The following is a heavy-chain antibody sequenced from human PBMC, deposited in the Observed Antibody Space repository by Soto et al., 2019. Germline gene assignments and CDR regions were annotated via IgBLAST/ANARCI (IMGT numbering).Heavy chain of an antibody. Sequence: SETLSLTCNVSGGSISSFSFYWGWIRQPPGKGLEWIGTIYYSGGSYYNPSLKSRLTISVDTSKNQFSLQLSSVTAADTAVYYCARQHSGYDAFDIWGQGTMVTVSS. CDR3: ARQHSGYDAFDI. D-gene: IGHD3-22*01. CDR1: GGSISSFSFY. CDR2: IYYSGGS. V-gene: IGHV4-39*01. J-gene: IGHJ3*02.